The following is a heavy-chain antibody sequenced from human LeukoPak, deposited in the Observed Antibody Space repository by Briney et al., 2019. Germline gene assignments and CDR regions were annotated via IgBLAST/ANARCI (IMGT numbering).Heavy chain of an antibody. D-gene: IGHD5-18*01. V-gene: IGHV3-9*01. J-gene: IGHJ4*02. Sequence: GGSLRLSCAASGFTFDDYAMHWVRQAPGKGLEWVSGISWNSGSIGYANSVKGRFTISRDNAKNSLYLQMNSLRAEDTALYYCAKDIGSYGQTLYYFDYWGQGTLVTVSS. CDR1: GFTFDDYA. CDR3: AKDIGSYGQTLYYFDY. CDR2: ISWNSGSI.